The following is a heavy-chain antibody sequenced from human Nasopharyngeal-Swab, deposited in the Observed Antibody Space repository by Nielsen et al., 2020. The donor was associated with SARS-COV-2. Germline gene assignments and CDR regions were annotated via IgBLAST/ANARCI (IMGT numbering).Heavy chain of an antibody. J-gene: IGHJ3*02. V-gene: IGHV4-4*01. CDR2: IYHSGST. Sequence: GSLRLSCAVSGGSISSSNWWSWVRQPPGKRLEWIGEIYHSGSTNYNPSLKSRVTISVDESKNQFSLKLSSVTAAATAVYFCARDVVGATTTDAFDIWGQGTMVTVSS. D-gene: IGHD1-26*01. CDR3: ARDVVGATTTDAFDI. CDR1: GGSISSSNW.